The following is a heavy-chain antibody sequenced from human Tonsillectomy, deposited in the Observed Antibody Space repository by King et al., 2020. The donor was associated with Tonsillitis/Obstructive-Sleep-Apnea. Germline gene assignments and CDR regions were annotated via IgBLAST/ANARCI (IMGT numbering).Heavy chain of an antibody. D-gene: IGHD1-26*01. J-gene: IGHJ3*02. CDR2: ISWNSGSI. Sequence: VQLVESGGGLVQPGRSLRLSCAASGFTFDDYAMHWVRQAPGKGLEWVSGISWNSGSIGYADSVKGRFTISRDNAKNSLYLQMNSLRAEDTALYYCAKRGIEWELLGAFDIWGQGKMVTVSS. CDR1: GFTFDDYA. CDR3: AKRGIEWELLGAFDI. V-gene: IGHV3-9*01.